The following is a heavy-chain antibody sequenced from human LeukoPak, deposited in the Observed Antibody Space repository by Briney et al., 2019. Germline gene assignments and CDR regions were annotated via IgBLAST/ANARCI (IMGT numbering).Heavy chain of an antibody. D-gene: IGHD3-22*01. J-gene: IGHJ4*02. V-gene: IGHV1-8*01. CDR1: GYTFTSYD. CDR3: ARGRRLYYYDSTPDY. Sequence: ASVKVSCKASGYTFTSYDINWVRQATGQGLEWMGWMNPNSGNTGYAQKFQGRVTMTRNTSISTAHMELSSLRSEDTAVYYCARGRRLYYYDSTPDYWGQGTLVTVSS. CDR2: MNPNSGNT.